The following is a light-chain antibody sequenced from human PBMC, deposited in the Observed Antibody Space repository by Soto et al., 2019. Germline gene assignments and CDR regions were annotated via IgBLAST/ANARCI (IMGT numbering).Light chain of an antibody. CDR2: EVT. CDR1: SSDIGNYNS. J-gene: IGLJ1*01. V-gene: IGLV2-14*01. CDR3: GSWTTYRPYV. Sequence: QSALTQPASVSGSPGQSITIPCTGTSSDIGNYNSVSWYQQHPGKAPKLIIYEVTNRPSGVSDRFSGSKSGNTASLTISGLQAEDEADYYCGSWTTYRPYVFATGTRSPS.